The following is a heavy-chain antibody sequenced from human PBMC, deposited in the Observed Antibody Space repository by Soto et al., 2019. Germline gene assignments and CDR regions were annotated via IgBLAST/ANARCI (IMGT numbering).Heavy chain of an antibody. V-gene: IGHV3-74*01. Sequence: EVQLVESGGGVVQPGGSLRLSCAASGFTFSYYWMHWVRQAPGKGLVWVSRVNSDGSNTTYADFVRGRFTISRDNAKNTLYWHMNSLRAEDTAVYYCARHYGDYAYYYYGMDVWGQGTTVTVSS. CDR2: VNSDGSNT. J-gene: IGHJ6*02. D-gene: IGHD4-17*01. CDR3: ARHYGDYAYYYYGMDV. CDR1: GFTFSYYW.